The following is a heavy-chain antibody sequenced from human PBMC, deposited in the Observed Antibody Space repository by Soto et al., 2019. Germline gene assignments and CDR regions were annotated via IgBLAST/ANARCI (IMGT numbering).Heavy chain of an antibody. CDR1: ADSVSNDNYY. D-gene: IGHD3-16*01. J-gene: IGHJ4*02. V-gene: IGHV4-61*01. Sequence: SETLSLTCAVSADSVSNDNYYWSWIRQPPGKGLEWIGYIYYSGTTNYNSYLKSRLSLSVDMSKNQFSLKLASVTAADTAVYFCARSQRGRTAFTFDYWGQGALVTVSS. CDR2: IYYSGTT. CDR3: ARSQRGRTAFTFDY.